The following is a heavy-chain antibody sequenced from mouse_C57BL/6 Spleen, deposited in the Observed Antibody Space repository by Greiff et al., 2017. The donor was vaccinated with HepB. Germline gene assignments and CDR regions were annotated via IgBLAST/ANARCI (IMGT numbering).Heavy chain of an antibody. CDR1: GYTFTSYW. J-gene: IGHJ3*01. CDR3: ARRYDWDGFAY. D-gene: IGHD4-1*01. V-gene: IGHV1-64*01. Sequence: VQLQQPGAELVKPGASVKLSCKASGYTFTSYWMHWVKQRPGQGLEWIGMIHPNSGSTNYNEKFKSKATLTVDKSSSTAYMQLSSLTSEDSAVYYCARRYDWDGFAYWGQGTLVTVSA. CDR2: IHPNSGST.